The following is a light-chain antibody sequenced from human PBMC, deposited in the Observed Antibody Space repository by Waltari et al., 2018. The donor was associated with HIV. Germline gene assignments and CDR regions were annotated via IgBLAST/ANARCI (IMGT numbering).Light chain of an antibody. CDR2: LGS. Sequence: DLVMTHSPLSLPVTPGAPPPIPSKSSQSLLHSNGYNYLDWYLQKPGQSPQLLIYLGSSRASGVPDRFSGSGSGTDFTLKISRVEAEDVGVFYCIQALQTPPYTFGQGTKLEIK. CDR3: IQALQTPPYT. CDR1: QSLLHSNGYNY. J-gene: IGKJ2*01. V-gene: IGKV2-28*01.